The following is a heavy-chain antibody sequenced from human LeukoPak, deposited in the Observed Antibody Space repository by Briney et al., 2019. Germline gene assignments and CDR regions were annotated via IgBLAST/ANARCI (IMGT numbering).Heavy chain of an antibody. J-gene: IGHJ4*02. CDR2: ISYDGSNK. CDR1: GFTFSSYA. V-gene: IGHV3-30-3*01. CDR3: ARAQYCGGDCYTFDY. Sequence: SGRSLILSCAASGFTFSSYAMHWVRQAPGKGLEWVAVISYDGSNKYYADSVKGRFTISRDNSKNTLYLQMNSLRAEDTAVYYCARAQYCGGDCYTFDYWGQGTLVTVSS. D-gene: IGHD2-21*02.